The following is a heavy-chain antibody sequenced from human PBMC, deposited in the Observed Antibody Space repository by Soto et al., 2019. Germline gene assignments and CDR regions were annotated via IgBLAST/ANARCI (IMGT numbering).Heavy chain of an antibody. D-gene: IGHD6-19*01. CDR3: AKDRRVVAVAAPFDY. CDR1: GFTFSSYG. Sequence: GGSLRLSCAASGFTFSSYGMHWVRQAPGKGLEWVTGISYDGSNRYYSDSVMCRFTISRDNSKNTLYLQINSLRAEDTAVYYCAKDRRVVAVAAPFDYWGQVT. J-gene: IGHJ4*02. V-gene: IGHV3-30*18. CDR2: ISYDGSNR.